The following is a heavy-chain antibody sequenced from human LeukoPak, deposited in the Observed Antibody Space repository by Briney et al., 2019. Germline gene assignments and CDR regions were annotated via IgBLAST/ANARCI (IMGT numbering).Heavy chain of an antibody. CDR2: IYSAEST. V-gene: IGHV3-53*01. D-gene: IGHD1-1*01. Sequence: GGSLRLSCAASGFTVSNTYMSWVRQAPGKGLERVSAIYSAESTYYVDSVKGRFTISRDNSKNTLYLQMNSLRAEDTAVYYCARLHRRQMTSFDYWGQGTPITASS. CDR3: ARLHRRQMTSFDY. CDR1: GFTVSNTY. J-gene: IGHJ4*02.